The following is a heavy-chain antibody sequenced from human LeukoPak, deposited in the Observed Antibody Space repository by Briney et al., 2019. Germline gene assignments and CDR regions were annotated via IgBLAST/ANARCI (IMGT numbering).Heavy chain of an antibody. CDR2: IYYSVST. V-gene: IGHV4-30-4*08. D-gene: IGHD2-21*01. CDR3: ARGGSGIATDDY. Sequence: SQTLSLTCTVSGGSISSGGYYWSWIRQPPGKGLEWIGYIYYSVSTYYNPPRKSRVTISVDTSKNQFSLKLSSVTAADTAVYYCARGGSGIATDDYWGQGTLVTVSS. J-gene: IGHJ4*02. CDR1: GGSISSGGYY.